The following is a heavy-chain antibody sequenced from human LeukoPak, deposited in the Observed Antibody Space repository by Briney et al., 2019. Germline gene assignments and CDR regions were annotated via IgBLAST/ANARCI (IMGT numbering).Heavy chain of an antibody. V-gene: IGHV1-69*01. CDR1: GGTFSSYA. D-gene: IGHD1-14*01. CDR2: IIPIFGTA. Sequence: SVEVSCKAAGGTFSSYAISWVRQAPGQGLEWMGGIIPIFGTANYAQKFQGRVTITADESASTAYMELSSLRSEDTAVYYCARGLTSYYYMDVWGKGTTVTVSS. CDR3: ARGLTSYYYMDV. J-gene: IGHJ6*03.